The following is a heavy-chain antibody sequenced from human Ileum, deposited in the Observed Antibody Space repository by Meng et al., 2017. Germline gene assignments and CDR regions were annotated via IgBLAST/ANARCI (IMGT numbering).Heavy chain of an antibody. V-gene: IGHV3-74*01. CDR2: INEDGRVT. J-gene: IGHJ4*02. CDR1: GFTFSNYL. Sequence: ELGGVLVRHWGSLEIPVAASGFTFSNYLMPWVRQTPGKGLVWVSRINEDGRVTNYADSVEGRFTVSRDNAKNTLYLQMNSLRVEDTGIYYCARINYVEDSWGQGTLVTVSS. D-gene: IGHD3-16*01. CDR3: ARINYVEDS.